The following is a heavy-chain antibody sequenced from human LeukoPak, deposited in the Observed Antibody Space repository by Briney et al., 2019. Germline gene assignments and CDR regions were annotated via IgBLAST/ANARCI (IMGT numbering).Heavy chain of an antibody. J-gene: IGHJ3*02. D-gene: IGHD3-22*01. Sequence: SETLSLTCAVYGGSFSGYYWSWIRQPPGKGLEWIGEINHSGSTNYNPSLKSRVTISVDTSKNQFSLKLSSVTAADTAVYYCASHYYDSSGYYQRDDAFDIWGQGTMVTVSS. CDR3: ASHYYDSSGYYQRDDAFDI. V-gene: IGHV4-34*01. CDR2: INHSGST. CDR1: GGSFSGYY.